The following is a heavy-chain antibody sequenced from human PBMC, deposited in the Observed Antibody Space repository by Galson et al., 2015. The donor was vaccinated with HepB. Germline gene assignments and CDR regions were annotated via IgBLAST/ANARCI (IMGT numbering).Heavy chain of an antibody. CDR3: AKKGPEGWCSSTSCPWGFQH. V-gene: IGHV3-23*01. CDR2: ISGSGSHT. J-gene: IGHJ1*01. CDR1: EFTFSDYA. Sequence: SLRLSCAAAEFTFSDYAMTWVRQAPGKGLEWVSSISGSGSHTYYADSVKGRFTISRDNSKNTLYLQMDSLRAEDTAVYYCAKKGPEGWCSSTSCPWGFQHWGQGTLVTVSS. D-gene: IGHD2-2*01.